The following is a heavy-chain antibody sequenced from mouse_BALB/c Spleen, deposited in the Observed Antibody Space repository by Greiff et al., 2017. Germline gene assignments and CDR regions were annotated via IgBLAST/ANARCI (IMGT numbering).Heavy chain of an antibody. CDR2: IYPYNGGT. J-gene: IGHJ3*01. CDR1: GYTFTDYN. Sequence: VQLQQSGPELVKPGASVKISCKASGYTFTDYNMHWVKQSHGKSLEWIGYIYPYNGGTGYNQKFKSKATLTVDNSSSTAYMELRSLTSEDSAVYYCARDYGSSYWFAYWGQGTLVTVSA. V-gene: IGHV1S29*02. CDR3: ARDYGSSYWFAY. D-gene: IGHD1-1*01.